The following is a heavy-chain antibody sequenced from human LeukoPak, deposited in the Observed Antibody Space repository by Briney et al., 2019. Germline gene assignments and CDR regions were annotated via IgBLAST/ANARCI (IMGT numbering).Heavy chain of an antibody. D-gene: IGHD3-10*01. J-gene: IGHJ4*02. CDR2: IYHSGAT. V-gene: IGHV4-4*02. CDR3: ARGSGSYLLDY. Sequence: SVTLSLTCAVSGDSISSTNWWTWVRQPPGKGLEWIGEIYHSGATNYNPSLKSRVTISVDKSKNQFSLKLNSVTAADTAIYYCARGSGSYLLDYWGQGTLVTVSS. CDR1: GDSISSTNW.